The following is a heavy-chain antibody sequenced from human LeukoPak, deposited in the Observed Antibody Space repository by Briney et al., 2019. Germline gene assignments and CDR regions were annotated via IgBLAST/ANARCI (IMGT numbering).Heavy chain of an antibody. CDR1: GGSISSSSYY. J-gene: IGHJ4*02. CDR2: IYYSGST. V-gene: IGHV4-39*01. D-gene: IGHD2-2*01. Sequence: SETLSLTCTVSGGSISSSSYYWGWIRQPPGKGLEWIGSIYYSGSTYYNPPLKSRVTISVDTSKNQFSLKLSSVTAADTAVYHCARGGVVVPAAHLDYWGQGTLVTVSS. CDR3: ARGGVVVPAAHLDY.